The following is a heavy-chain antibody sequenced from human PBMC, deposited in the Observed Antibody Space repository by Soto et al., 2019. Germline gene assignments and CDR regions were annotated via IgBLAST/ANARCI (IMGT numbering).Heavy chain of an antibody. CDR3: ARVSGSDVDTAMVHYYYYGMDV. D-gene: IGHD5-18*01. J-gene: IGHJ6*02. CDR1: GYTFTSYG. Sequence: ASVKVSCKASGYTFTSYGISWVRQAPGQGLEWMGWISAYNGNTNYAQKLQGRVTMTTDTSTSTAYMELRSLRSDDTAVYYCARVSGSDVDTAMVHYYYYGMDVWGQGTTVTVSS. V-gene: IGHV1-18*01. CDR2: ISAYNGNT.